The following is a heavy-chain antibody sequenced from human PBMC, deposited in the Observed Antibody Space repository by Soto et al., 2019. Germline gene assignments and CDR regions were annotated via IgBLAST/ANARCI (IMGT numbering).Heavy chain of an antibody. J-gene: IGHJ4*02. CDR1: GYTFTGYY. CDR2: INPNSGGT. CDR3: AIVVDRDYGSGYFDV. Sequence: ASVKVSCKASGYTFTGYYMHWVRQAPGQGLEWMGWINPNSGGTNYAQKFQGWVTMTRDTSISTAYMELSRLRSDDTAAYYCAIVVDRDYGSGYFDVWGQGTLVTV. D-gene: IGHD3-10*01. V-gene: IGHV1-2*04.